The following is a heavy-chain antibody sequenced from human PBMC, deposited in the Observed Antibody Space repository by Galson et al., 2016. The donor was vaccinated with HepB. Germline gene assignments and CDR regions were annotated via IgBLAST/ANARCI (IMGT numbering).Heavy chain of an antibody. D-gene: IGHD1-26*01. CDR1: GFTFSSYS. J-gene: IGHJ5*02. CDR2: TSGNADIT. Sequence: SLRLSCAASGFTFSSYSMNWVRQAPGTGLECVSATSGNADITHYVDSVKGRFTTSKDFSKSTLYLQMSSLRVEDTAVYYCVRVVNGSYYTWGQGTLVTVSS. V-gene: IGHV3-64D*06. CDR3: VRVVNGSYYT.